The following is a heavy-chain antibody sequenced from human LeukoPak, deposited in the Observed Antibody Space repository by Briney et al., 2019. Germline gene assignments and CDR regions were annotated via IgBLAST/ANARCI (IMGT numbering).Heavy chain of an antibody. CDR2: ISYDGSNK. Sequence: PGGSLRLSCAASGFTFSSYGMHWVRQAPGKGLEWVAVISYDGSNKYYADSVKGRFTISRDNSKNTLYLQMNSLRAEDTAVYYCAKDSVLLWFGELSHDAFDIWGQGTMVTVSS. D-gene: IGHD3-10*01. CDR3: AKDSVLLWFGELSHDAFDI. J-gene: IGHJ3*02. V-gene: IGHV3-30*18. CDR1: GFTFSSYG.